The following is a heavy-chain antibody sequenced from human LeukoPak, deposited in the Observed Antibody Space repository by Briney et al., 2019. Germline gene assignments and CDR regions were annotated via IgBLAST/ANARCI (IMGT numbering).Heavy chain of an antibody. CDR3: AKGRGHVLRYFDWLLDY. CDR2: ICGSGGST. Sequence: PGGSLRLSCAASGFTFSSYAMSWVRQAPGKGLEWVSAICGSGGSTSYADSAKGRFTISRDNSKNTLYLQMNSLRAEDTAVYYCAKGRGHVLRYFDWLLDYWGQGTLVTVSS. CDR1: GFTFSSYA. V-gene: IGHV3-23*01. J-gene: IGHJ4*02. D-gene: IGHD3-9*01.